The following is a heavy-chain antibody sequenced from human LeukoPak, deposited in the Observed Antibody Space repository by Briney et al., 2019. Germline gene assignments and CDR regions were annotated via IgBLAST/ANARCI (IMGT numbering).Heavy chain of an antibody. J-gene: IGHJ4*02. CDR2: IYHSGST. D-gene: IGHD3-10*01. CDR3: ARGWVGTMVRGVLDY. Sequence: SETLSLTCAVSGGSISSGGYSWSWIRQPPGKGLEWIGYIYHSGSTYYNPSLKSRVTISVDRSKNQFSLKLSSVTAADTAVYYCARGWVGTMVRGVLDYWGQGTLVTVSS. V-gene: IGHV4-30-2*01. CDR1: GGSISSGGYS.